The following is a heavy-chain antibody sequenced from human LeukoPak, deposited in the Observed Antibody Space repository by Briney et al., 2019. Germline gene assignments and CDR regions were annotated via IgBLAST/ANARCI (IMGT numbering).Heavy chain of an antibody. V-gene: IGHV3-23*01. D-gene: IGHD2-15*01. CDR3: AKGGIVVVVAAP. CDR2: ISGSGGST. J-gene: IGHJ4*02. CDR1: GFTFSSYA. Sequence: GGSLRLSCAAPGFTFSSYAMSWVRQAPGKGLEWVSAISGSGGSTYYADSVKGRFTISRDNSKNTLYLQMNSLRAEDTAVYYCAKGGIVVVVAAPWGQGTLVTVSS.